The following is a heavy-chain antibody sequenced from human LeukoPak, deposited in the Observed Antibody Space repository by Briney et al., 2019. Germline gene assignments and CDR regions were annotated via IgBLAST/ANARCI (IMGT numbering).Heavy chain of an antibody. J-gene: IGHJ6*02. D-gene: IGHD6-6*01. V-gene: IGHV3-21*01. Sequence: GGSLRLSCAASGFTFSTYSMNWVRQAPGKGLEWVSSISSSSGYIHYADSVKGRFTISRDNAKNSLYLQMNSLRAEDTAVYYCARLDYYYAMDVWGQGTTVTVS. CDR1: GFTFSTYS. CDR3: ARLDYYYAMDV. CDR2: ISSSSGYI.